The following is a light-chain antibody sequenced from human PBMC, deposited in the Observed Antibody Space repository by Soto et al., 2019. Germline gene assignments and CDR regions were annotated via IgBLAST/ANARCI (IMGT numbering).Light chain of an antibody. CDR2: DTS. V-gene: IGKV3-15*01. CDR3: QQHNNWPPIT. CDR1: QSVSIK. Sequence: EIVMTQSPAPLSLLQREKATLSCGASQSVSIKLAWYQQKPGQAPRLLIYDTSTRATGIPARFSGSGSGTEFTLTISSLQSEDFAVYYCQQHNNWPPITFGQGTQLEIK. J-gene: IGKJ5*01.